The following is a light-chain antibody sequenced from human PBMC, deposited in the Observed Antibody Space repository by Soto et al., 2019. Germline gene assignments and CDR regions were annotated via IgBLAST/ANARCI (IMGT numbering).Light chain of an antibody. Sequence: QSALTQPASVSGSPGQSITISCTGTSSDVGSYNLVSWYQQHPGEAPKLMIYEVSKRPSGVSNRFSGSKSGNTASLTISGLQAEDEADDYCCSYEGSSTVGFGGGTKLTVL. CDR1: SSDVGSYNL. J-gene: IGLJ2*01. V-gene: IGLV2-23*02. CDR3: CSYEGSSTVG. CDR2: EVS.